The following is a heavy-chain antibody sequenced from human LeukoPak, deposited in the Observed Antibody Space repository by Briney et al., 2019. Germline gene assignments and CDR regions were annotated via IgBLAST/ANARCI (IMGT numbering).Heavy chain of an antibody. D-gene: IGHD3-10*01. CDR3: ARRQSGYYGSGSYYKKPFDY. CDR1: GGSLSGYY. CDR2: INHSGST. Sequence: SETLSLTCAVYGGSLSGYYWSWIRQPPGKGLEWIGEINHSGSTNYNPSLKSRVTISVDTSKNQFSLKLSSVTAADTAVYYCARRQSGYYGSGSYYKKPFDYWGQGTLVTVSS. J-gene: IGHJ4*02. V-gene: IGHV4-34*01.